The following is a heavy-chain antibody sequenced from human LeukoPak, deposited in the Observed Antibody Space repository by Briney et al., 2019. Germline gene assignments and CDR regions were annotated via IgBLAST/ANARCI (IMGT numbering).Heavy chain of an antibody. J-gene: IGHJ4*02. Sequence: ASVKVSCKASGYTFTSYGISWVRQAPGQGLEWMGWISAYNGNTTYAQKLQGRVTMTTDTSTNKAYMEPSSLRSDGTAVYFCARDRGTRLLPRGQMGYWGQGTLVTVSS. CDR1: GYTFTSYG. CDR3: ARDRGTRLLPRGQMGY. D-gene: IGHD2-21*01. CDR2: ISAYNGNT. V-gene: IGHV1-18*01.